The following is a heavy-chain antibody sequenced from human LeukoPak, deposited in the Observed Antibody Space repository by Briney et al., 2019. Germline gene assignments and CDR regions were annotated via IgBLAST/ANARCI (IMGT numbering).Heavy chain of an antibody. V-gene: IGHV4-59*01. D-gene: IGHD3-3*01. CDR1: GGSISSYY. J-gene: IGHJ5*02. CDR3: ARVDYDFWSGYYRSFDP. CDR2: IYYSGST. Sequence: PSETLSLTCTVSGGSISSYYWSWIRQPPGKGLEWIGYIYYSGSTNYNPSLKSRVTISVDTSKNQFSLKLSSVTAADTAVYYCARVDYDFWSGYYRSFDPWGQGTLVTVSS.